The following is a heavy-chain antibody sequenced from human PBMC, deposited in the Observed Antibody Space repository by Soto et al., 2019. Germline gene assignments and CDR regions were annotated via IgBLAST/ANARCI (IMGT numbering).Heavy chain of an antibody. CDR2: INAGNGDT. CDR3: ARDLMVRAVTVPGY. CDR1: GYTFTSYA. D-gene: IGHD3-10*01. J-gene: IGHJ4*02. Sequence: QVQLVQSGVEVKKPGASVKVSCKASGYTFTSYAMHWVRQAPGQRLECMGWINAGNGDTRYSQKFQGRVTFTRDTAASTAYMELSSLRSEDTAGYYCARDLMVRAVTVPGYWGQGTRVTVSS. V-gene: IGHV1-3*01.